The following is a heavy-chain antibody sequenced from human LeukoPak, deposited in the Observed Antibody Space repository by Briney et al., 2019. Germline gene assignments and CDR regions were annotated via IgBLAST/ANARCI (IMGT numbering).Heavy chain of an antibody. CDR1: GFTFSSYV. CDR2: IWYDGSNK. J-gene: IGHJ1*01. V-gene: IGHV3-33*01. D-gene: IGHD2-2*01. CDR3: ARDHCTSTSCYLQH. Sequence: GGSLRLSCAASGFTFSSYVMHWVRQAPGKGLQWVAVIWYDGSNKYYADSVKGRFTISRDNSENTLFLQMSSLKAEDTAVYYCARDHCTSTSCYLQHWGQGTLVTVSS.